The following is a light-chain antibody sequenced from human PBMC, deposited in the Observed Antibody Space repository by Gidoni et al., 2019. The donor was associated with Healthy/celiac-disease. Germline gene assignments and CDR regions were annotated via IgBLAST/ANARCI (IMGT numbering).Light chain of an antibody. Sequence: ICLTQSPGTLSLSPGERATLSCRASQSVSSSYLAWYQQKPGQAPRLLIYDASSRATGIPDRFSGSGSGTDFTLTISSLEPEDFAVYYCQQCGSWPEEFTFGGXTKVEIK. CDR3: QQCGSWPEEFT. J-gene: IGKJ4*01. CDR1: QSVSSSY. CDR2: DAS. V-gene: IGKV3-20*01.